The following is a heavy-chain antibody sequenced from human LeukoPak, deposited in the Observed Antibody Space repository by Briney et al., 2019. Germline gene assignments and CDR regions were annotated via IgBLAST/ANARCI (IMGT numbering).Heavy chain of an antibody. CDR2: TYYRSKWYN. J-gene: IGHJ5*02. D-gene: IGHD2-2*01. Sequence: SQTLSLTCAISGDSVSSNSAAWNWIRQSPSRGLEWLGRTYYRSKWYNDYAVSVKSRITINPGTSKNQVSLHLNSVTPEDTAVYYCARRLTQYDCFDPWGQGILVTVSS. V-gene: IGHV6-1*01. CDR1: GDSVSSNSAA. CDR3: ARRLTQYDCFDP.